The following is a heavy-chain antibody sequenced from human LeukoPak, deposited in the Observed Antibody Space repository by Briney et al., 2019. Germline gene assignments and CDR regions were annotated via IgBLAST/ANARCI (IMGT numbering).Heavy chain of an antibody. CDR1: GYIFPRYG. CDR3: ARGGYSSSSDY. J-gene: IGHJ4*02. V-gene: IGHV1-18*01. Sequence: ASVNVSCKSSGYIFPRYGIRWVGQAAGKGREGMGWNSAYYGNTKYAQKLQGRVTMTTDTSTSTAYMELRSLRSDDTAVYYCARGGYSSSSDYWGQGTLVTVSS. D-gene: IGHD6-6*01. CDR2: NSAYYGNT.